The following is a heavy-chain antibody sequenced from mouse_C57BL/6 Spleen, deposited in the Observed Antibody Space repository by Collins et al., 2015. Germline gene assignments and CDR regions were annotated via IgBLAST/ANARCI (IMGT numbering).Heavy chain of an antibody. D-gene: IGHD1-1*01. CDR2: INPSNGGT. CDR3: AITTVVSYWYFDV. CDR1: GYTFTSYW. Sequence: QVQLQQPGTELVKPGASVKLSCKASGYTFTSYWMHWVKQRPGQGLEWIGNINPSNGGTNYNEKFKSKATLTVDKSSSTAYMQPSSLTSEDSAVYYCAITTVVSYWYFDVWGTGTTVTVSS. V-gene: IGHV1-53*01. J-gene: IGHJ1*03.